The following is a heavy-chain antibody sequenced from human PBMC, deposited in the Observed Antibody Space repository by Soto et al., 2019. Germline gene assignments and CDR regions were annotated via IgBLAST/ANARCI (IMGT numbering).Heavy chain of an antibody. Sequence: ASVKVSCKASGYTFTSYGISWVRQAPGQGLEWMGWISAYNGNTNYAQKLQGRVTMTTDTSTSTAYMELRSLRSDDTAVYYCARDLGRVANYYYYGMDVWGQGTTFTVSS. D-gene: IGHD1-26*01. J-gene: IGHJ6*02. CDR3: ARDLGRVANYYYYGMDV. CDR2: ISAYNGNT. CDR1: GYTFTSYG. V-gene: IGHV1-18*01.